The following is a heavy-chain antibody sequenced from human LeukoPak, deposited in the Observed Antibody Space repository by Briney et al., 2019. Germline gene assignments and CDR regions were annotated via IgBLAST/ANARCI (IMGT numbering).Heavy chain of an antibody. Sequence: GRSLRLSCAASGFTFSSYAMSWVRQAPGKGLEWVSAISGSGGSTYYADSVKGRFTISRDNSKNTLYLQMNSLRAEDTAVYYCAKASYYDFWSGFSGFDPWGQGTLVTVSS. CDR1: GFTFSSYA. CDR2: ISGSGGST. V-gene: IGHV3-23*01. J-gene: IGHJ5*02. D-gene: IGHD3-3*01. CDR3: AKASYYDFWSGFSGFDP.